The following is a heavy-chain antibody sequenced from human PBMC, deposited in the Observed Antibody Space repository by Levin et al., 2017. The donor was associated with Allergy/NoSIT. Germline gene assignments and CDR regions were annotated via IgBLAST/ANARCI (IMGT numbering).Heavy chain of an antibody. CDR3: ARMNWGTGPFDY. Sequence: AGGSLRLSCAASGFTLSGYWMSWVRQAPGKGLEWVANIKQDGREKNYVESVKDRFTISRDTAKNSLYLQMNSLRVEDTAVYYCARMNWGTGPFDYWGQGTLVTVSS. J-gene: IGHJ4*02. CDR2: IKQDGREK. CDR1: GFTLSGYW. V-gene: IGHV3-7*04. D-gene: IGHD7-27*01.